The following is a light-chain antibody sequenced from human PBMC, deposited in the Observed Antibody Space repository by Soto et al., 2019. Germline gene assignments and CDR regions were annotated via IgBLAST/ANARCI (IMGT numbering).Light chain of an antibody. Sequence: DIQMTQSPSTLSASVGDRVTITCRASQSISYWLAWYQQKPGNAPKLLIYAASSLESGVPSRFSGSGSGTEFTLTISSLQPDDSASYYCPQYNSYSKPFGQGTKVDIK. CDR1: QSISYW. V-gene: IGKV1-5*01. CDR2: AAS. CDR3: PQYNSYSKP. J-gene: IGKJ1*01.